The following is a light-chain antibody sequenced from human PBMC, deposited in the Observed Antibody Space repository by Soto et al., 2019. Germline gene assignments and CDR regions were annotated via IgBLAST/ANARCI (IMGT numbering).Light chain of an antibody. CDR2: GAS. J-gene: IGKJ1*01. Sequence: EIVMTQSPATLSVSPGERATLSCRASQSVSSNLAWYQHKPGQAPRLLIYGASTRATGIPARVSGSGSGAEFTLTISSLQSEDFAVYYCQQYDNWPRTFGRGTKVEIK. CDR1: QSVSSN. CDR3: QQYDNWPRT. V-gene: IGKV3-15*01.